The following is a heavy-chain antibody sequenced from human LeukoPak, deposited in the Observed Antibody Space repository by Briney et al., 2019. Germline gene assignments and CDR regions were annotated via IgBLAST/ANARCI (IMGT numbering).Heavy chain of an antibody. J-gene: IGHJ3*02. CDR2: ISAYNGNT. CDR3: ARRIQLWPNAVFHI. V-gene: IGHV1-18*01. CDR1: GYTFTSYG. Sequence: GASVKVSCKASGYTFTSYGISWVRQAPGQGLEWMGWISAYNGNTNYAQKLQGRVTMTTDTSTSTAYMELRSLRSDDTAVYYCARRIQLWPNAVFHIWGQGTMVTVSS. D-gene: IGHD5-18*01.